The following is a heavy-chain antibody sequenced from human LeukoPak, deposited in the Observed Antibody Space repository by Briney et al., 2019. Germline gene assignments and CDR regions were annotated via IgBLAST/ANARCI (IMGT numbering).Heavy chain of an antibody. J-gene: IGHJ5*02. CDR1: GFTFSAYG. CDR3: AKLIDYGVPNWFDP. CDR2: ISGSGGST. V-gene: IGHV3-23*01. D-gene: IGHD2-8*01. Sequence: TGGSLRLSCAASGFTFSAYGMNWVRQAPGKGLEWVSAISGSGGSTYYADSVKGRFTISRDNSKNTLYLQMNSLRAEDTAVYYCAKLIDYGVPNWFDPWGQGTLVTVSS.